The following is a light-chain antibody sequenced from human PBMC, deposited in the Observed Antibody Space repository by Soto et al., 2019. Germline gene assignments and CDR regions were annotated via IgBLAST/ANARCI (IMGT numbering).Light chain of an antibody. J-gene: IGKJ3*01. CDR3: QQYNAN. CDR1: QSISTW. CDR2: DVS. V-gene: IGKV1-5*01. Sequence: DIQMTQSPSTLSASIGDRVTITCRASQSISTWLAWYQQSPGKAPQLLIYDVSTLAGGVPSRFSGSGSGTEFTLTISSLQPDDFATYYCQQYNANFGPGTKVDIK.